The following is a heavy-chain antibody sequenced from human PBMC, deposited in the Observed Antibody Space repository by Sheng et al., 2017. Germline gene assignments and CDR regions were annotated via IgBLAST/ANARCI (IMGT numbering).Heavy chain of an antibody. D-gene: IGHD4-17*01. CDR3: ARGGSGTTVVPGSH. CDR1: GFFFDTYS. Sequence: EVRLVESGGGLVKPGGSLRLSCAASGFFFDTYSMNWVRQAPGKGLEWVSSIGPTGGDIYYADSVKGRFTFSRDYSKDTVYLQMNSLTTGDTAVYFCARGGSGTTVVPGSHWGQGTLVTVSS. V-gene: IGHV3-21*01. CDR2: IGPTGGDI. J-gene: IGHJ4*02.